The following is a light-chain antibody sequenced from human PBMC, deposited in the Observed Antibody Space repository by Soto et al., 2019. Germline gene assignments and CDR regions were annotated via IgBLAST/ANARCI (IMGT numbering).Light chain of an antibody. CDR1: ESVGRH. V-gene: IGKV3-15*01. CDR3: QQYNNWPPN. J-gene: IGKJ5*01. Sequence: ELVVPQSPATLSVSPGERATLSCRASESVGRHLAWYHQKPGQAPKLLIFDASNRATGVPARFSGSGSGTEFTLTVSSLKSEDIAVYFCQQYNNWPPNFGQGTRLEIK. CDR2: DAS.